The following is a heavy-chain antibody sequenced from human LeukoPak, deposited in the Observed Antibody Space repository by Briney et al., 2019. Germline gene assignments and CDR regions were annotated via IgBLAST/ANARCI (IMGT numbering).Heavy chain of an antibody. D-gene: IGHD3-22*01. CDR1: GFTFSSYW. Sequence: GGSLRLSCAASGFTFSSYWMSWVRQAPGKGLEWVANIKQDGSEKYYVDSVKGRFTISRGNAKNSLYLQMNSLRAEDTAVYYCAGDYDSSGYYFDWFDPWGQGTLVTVSS. J-gene: IGHJ5*02. CDR3: AGDYDSSGYYFDWFDP. V-gene: IGHV3-7*01. CDR2: IKQDGSEK.